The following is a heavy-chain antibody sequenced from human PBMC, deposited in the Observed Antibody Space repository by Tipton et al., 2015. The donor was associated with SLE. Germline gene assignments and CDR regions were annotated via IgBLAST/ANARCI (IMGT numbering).Heavy chain of an antibody. D-gene: IGHD2-15*01. Sequence: TLSLTCAVSGYSISSGYYWGWIRQPPGKGLEWIGSIYHSGSIYYNPSLKSRVTISVDTSKNQFSLKLSSVTAADTAVYYCARDPGYCSGGSCSDAFDIWGQGTMVTVSS. CDR3: ARDPGYCSGGSCSDAFDI. V-gene: IGHV4-38-2*02. J-gene: IGHJ3*02. CDR2: IYHSGSI. CDR1: GYSISSGYY.